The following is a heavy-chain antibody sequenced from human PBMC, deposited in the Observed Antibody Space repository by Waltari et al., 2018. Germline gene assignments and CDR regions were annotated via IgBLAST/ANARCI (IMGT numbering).Heavy chain of an antibody. CDR2: ISPIVGTA. D-gene: IGHD6-13*01. V-gene: IGHV1-69*08. Sequence: QVQLVQSGAEVKKPGSSVKVSCKASGGTFSSYAISWVRQAPGQGLEWMGRISPIVGTANYAQKFQGRVTITADKSTSTAYMELSSLRSEDTAVYYCARETSSSWYDYYYYGMDVWGQGTTVTVSS. J-gene: IGHJ6*02. CDR3: ARETSSSWYDYYYYGMDV. CDR1: GGTFSSYA.